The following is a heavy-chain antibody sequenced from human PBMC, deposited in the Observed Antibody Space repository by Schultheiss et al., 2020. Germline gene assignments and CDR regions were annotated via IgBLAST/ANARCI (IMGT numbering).Heavy chain of an antibody. V-gene: IGHV3-48*01. D-gene: IGHD3-9*01. CDR3: ARDRLRYFDWLKHPTDY. CDR1: GFTFSSYS. Sequence: GGSLRLSCAASGFTFSSYSMNWVRQAPGKGLEWVSGISWNSGSIGYADSVKGRFTISRDNSKNTLYLQMNSLRAEDTAVYYCARDRLRYFDWLKHPTDYWGQGTLVTVSS. J-gene: IGHJ4*02. CDR2: ISWNSGSI.